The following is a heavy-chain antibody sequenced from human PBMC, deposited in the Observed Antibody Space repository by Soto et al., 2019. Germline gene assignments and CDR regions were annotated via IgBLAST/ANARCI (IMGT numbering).Heavy chain of an antibody. CDR3: ETRGAVAGGGYFVY. CDR1: DITFSRYG. CDR2: ISYDGSNK. Sequence: GGSLRLSFAASDITFSRYGMIWVRQPPGKGLEWVAVISYDGSNKYYADSVKFRFTISRDNSKNTLYLQMKSLRAEDTAVYYCETRGAVAGGGYFVYWGQGTLVTVSS. V-gene: IGHV3-30*03. J-gene: IGHJ4*02. D-gene: IGHD6-19*01.